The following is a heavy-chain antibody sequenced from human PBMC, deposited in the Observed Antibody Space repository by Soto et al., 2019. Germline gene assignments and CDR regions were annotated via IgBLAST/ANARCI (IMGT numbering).Heavy chain of an antibody. D-gene: IGHD2-15*01. CDR1: GCSISSSSYY. CDR3: ARHEVWDIVVVVAAPRGWFDP. J-gene: IGHJ5*02. CDR2: IYYSGST. Sequence: SETLSLTCTVSGCSISSSSYYWGWIRQPPGKGLEWIGSIYYSGSTYYNPSLKSRVTISVDTSKNQFSLKLSSVTAADTAVYYCARHEVWDIVVVVAAPRGWFDPWGQGTLVTVSS. V-gene: IGHV4-39*01.